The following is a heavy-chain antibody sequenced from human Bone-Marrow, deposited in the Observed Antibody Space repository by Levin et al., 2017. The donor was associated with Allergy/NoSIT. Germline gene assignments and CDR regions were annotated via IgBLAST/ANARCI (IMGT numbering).Heavy chain of an antibody. J-gene: IGHJ6*02. Sequence: GESLKISCAASGFTFSSFPMIWVRQAPGRGLEGVSSISYSGSNTYYADSVKGRFTISRDNSKNTLWLQMNSLRAEDTAVYYCAKILPAAIDSYYYGMDGWGQGITVAVSS. D-gene: IGHD2-2*02. CDR1: GFTFSSFP. CDR2: ISYSGSNT. CDR3: AKILPAAIDSYYYGMDG. V-gene: IGHV3-23*01.